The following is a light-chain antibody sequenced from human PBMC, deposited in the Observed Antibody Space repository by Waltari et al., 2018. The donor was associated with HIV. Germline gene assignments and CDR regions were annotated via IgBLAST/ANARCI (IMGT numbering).Light chain of an antibody. CDR3: SSYAPTNNFYVL. Sequence: HSARPQPPPASGSPGLSVPLSAPGPSGHIGGYISLSWYQQHPGKAPNLIMTEVTKRPSGVPDRFSGSKSGNTASLTVSGLRAEDEAHYYCSSYAPTNNFYVLFGGGTALTVL. CDR2: EVT. V-gene: IGLV2-8*01. CDR1: SGHIGGYIS. J-gene: IGLJ2*01.